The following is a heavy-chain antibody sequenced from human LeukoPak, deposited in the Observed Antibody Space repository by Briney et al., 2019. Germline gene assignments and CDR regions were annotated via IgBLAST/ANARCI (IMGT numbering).Heavy chain of an antibody. V-gene: IGHV4-59*01. CDR1: GGSISSYY. D-gene: IGHD2-15*01. CDR3: ARGLLPYCSGGSCYSVHAFDI. CDR2: IYYSGST. Sequence: PSETLSLTCTVSGGSISSYYWSWIRQPPGKGLEWIGYIYYSGSTNYNPSLKSRVTISVDTSKNQFSLKLSSVTAADTAVYYCARGLLPYCSGGSCYSVHAFDIWGQGTMVTVSS. J-gene: IGHJ3*02.